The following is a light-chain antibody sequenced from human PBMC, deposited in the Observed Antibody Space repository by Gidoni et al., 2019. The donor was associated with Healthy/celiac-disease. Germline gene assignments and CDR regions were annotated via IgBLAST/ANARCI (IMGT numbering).Light chain of an antibody. Sequence: DIQMTQSPSSLSASVGDRVTITCRASQSISSYLNWYQQKPGKAPKLLIDAASSLQSGVPSRFSGSGSGTDFTLTISSLQHEDFATYYWQQSYRTPPTFGGGTKVEIK. J-gene: IGKJ4*01. CDR3: QQSYRTPPT. V-gene: IGKV1-39*01. CDR2: AAS. CDR1: QSISSY.